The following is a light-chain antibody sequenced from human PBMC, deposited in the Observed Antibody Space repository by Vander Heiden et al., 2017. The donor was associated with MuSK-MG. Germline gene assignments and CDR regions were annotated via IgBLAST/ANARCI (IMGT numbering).Light chain of an antibody. V-gene: IGKV1-39*01. CDR2: AAS. J-gene: IGKJ1*01. CDR3: QQSHSFPRT. Sequence: PPPLSASVGDRVTITCRASQSITNSLNWYQHKPGKAPNLLIYAASTLQSGVPSRFSGSGSGTDFTLTISSLQPEDFASYYCQQSHSFPRTFGQGTKVDMK. CDR1: QSITNS.